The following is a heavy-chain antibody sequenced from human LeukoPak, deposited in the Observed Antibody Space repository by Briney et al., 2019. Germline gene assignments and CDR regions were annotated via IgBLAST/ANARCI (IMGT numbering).Heavy chain of an antibody. CDR3: ARDPPGIAVSGFFDY. Sequence: PGGSLRLSCAASGFTFSSYSMTWVRQAPGKGLEWVSSISSSSSYIYYADSVKGRFTISRDNAKNSLYLQMNSLRAEDTAVYYCARDPPGIAVSGFFDYWGQGTLVTVSS. D-gene: IGHD6-19*01. V-gene: IGHV3-21*01. CDR2: ISSSSSYI. J-gene: IGHJ4*02. CDR1: GFTFSSYS.